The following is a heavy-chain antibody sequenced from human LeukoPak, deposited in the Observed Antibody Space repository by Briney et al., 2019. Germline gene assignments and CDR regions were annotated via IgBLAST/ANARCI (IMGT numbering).Heavy chain of an antibody. Sequence: GGSLRLSCAASGFTFDDYAMHWVRQAPEKGLEWVSGISWNSGSIGYADSVKGRFTISRDNAKNSLYLQMNSLRAEDTALYYCAKDYYDSSGYYTPLYAFDIWGQGTMVTVSS. V-gene: IGHV3-9*01. D-gene: IGHD3-22*01. CDR3: AKDYYDSSGYYTPLYAFDI. CDR2: ISWNSGSI. J-gene: IGHJ3*02. CDR1: GFTFDDYA.